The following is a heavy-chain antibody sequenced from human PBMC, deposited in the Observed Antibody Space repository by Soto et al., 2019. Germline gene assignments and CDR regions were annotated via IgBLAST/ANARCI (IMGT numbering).Heavy chain of an antibody. CDR2: IYTSGNT. J-gene: IGHJ4*02. V-gene: IGHV4-4*07. CDR3: ARESGDNWDYEAY. D-gene: IGHD1-7*01. CDR1: GGSISSYH. Sequence: LSETLSLTCTVSGGSISSYHWSWIRQSAGKGLEWIGRIYTSGNTHYNPSLKSRVTVSIDTSKNQFFLTVNSVTAADSAVYYCARESGDNWDYEAYWGQGTPVTVSS.